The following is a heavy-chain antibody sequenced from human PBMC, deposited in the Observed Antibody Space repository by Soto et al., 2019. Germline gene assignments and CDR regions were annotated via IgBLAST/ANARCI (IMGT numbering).Heavy chain of an antibody. D-gene: IGHD3-3*01. CDR1: GGTFSSYT. CDR2: IIPILGIA. V-gene: IGHV1-69*04. Sequence: ASVKVSCKASGGTFSSYTISWVRQAPGQGLEWMGRIIPILGIANYAQKFQGRVTITADKSTSTAYMELSSLRSEDTAVYYCARDRHENYDFWSGNGLNYMDVWGKGTTVTVSS. CDR3: ARDRHENYDFWSGNGLNYMDV. J-gene: IGHJ6*03.